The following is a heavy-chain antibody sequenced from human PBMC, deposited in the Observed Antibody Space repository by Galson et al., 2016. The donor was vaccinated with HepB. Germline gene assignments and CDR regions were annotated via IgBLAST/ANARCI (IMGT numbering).Heavy chain of an antibody. V-gene: IGHV1-8*01. D-gene: IGHD2-15*01. CDR3: AREPRHLYSQGYYGMDV. CDR2: MNPNSGNT. CDR1: GYTFTNYD. J-gene: IGHJ6*02. Sequence: SVKVSCKASGYTFTNYDISWVRQASGQGLEWVGWMNPNSGNTGYAEKFQDRVTMTRDTSTRTAYMELSSLRSEDTAVYYCAREPRHLYSQGYYGMDVWGQGTTVIVSS.